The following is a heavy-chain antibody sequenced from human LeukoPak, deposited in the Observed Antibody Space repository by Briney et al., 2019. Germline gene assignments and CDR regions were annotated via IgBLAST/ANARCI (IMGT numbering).Heavy chain of an antibody. V-gene: IGHV4-39*07. CDR3: ARDLSRGYGMDV. CDR1: GGSISSSSYY. Sequence: SETLSLTCTVSGGSISSSSYYWGWIRQPPGKGLEWIGSIYYSGSTYYNPSLKSRVTISVDTSKNQFSLKLSSVTAADTAVYYCARDLSRGYGMDVWGQGTTVTVSS. CDR2: IYYSGST. D-gene: IGHD3-10*01. J-gene: IGHJ6*02.